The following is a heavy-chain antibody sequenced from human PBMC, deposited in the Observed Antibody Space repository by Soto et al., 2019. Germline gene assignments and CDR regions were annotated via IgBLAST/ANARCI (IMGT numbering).Heavy chain of an antibody. J-gene: IGHJ4*02. CDR2: IRSRAYGGTT. V-gene: IGHV3-49*04. D-gene: IGHD2-2*01. CDR1: GFTLGAYA. Sequence: EAQLVESGGGLVQPGQSLRLSCTGSGFTLGAYAMSWVRQAPGKGLEWVGSIRSRAYGGTTEYAASVKGRFTISRDASKSVAYLQMNRLKTEDTAVYYWSRYRLAPDLSDFGCWGQGTPVTVSS. CDR3: SRYRLAPDLSDFGC.